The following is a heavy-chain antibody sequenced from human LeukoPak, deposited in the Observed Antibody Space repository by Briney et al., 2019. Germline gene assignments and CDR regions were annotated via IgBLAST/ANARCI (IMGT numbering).Heavy chain of an antibody. J-gene: IGHJ5*02. D-gene: IGHD2-2*01. Sequence: ASVKVSCKASGYTFTGYYMHWVRQAPGQGLEWMGWINPNSGGTNYAQKFQGRVTMTRDTSISTAYVELSRLRSDDTAVYYCARGRRLVVPAASWFDPWGQGTLVTVSS. V-gene: IGHV1-2*02. CDR2: INPNSGGT. CDR3: ARGRRLVVPAASWFDP. CDR1: GYTFTGYY.